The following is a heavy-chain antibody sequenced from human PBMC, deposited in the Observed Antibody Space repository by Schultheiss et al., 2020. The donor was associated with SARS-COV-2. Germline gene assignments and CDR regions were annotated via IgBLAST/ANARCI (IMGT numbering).Heavy chain of an antibody. CDR1: GGSFSGYY. J-gene: IGHJ6*02. D-gene: IGHD3-10*01. V-gene: IGHV4-34*01. Sequence: SQTLSLTCAVYGGSFSGYYWSWIRQPPGKALEWIGEINHSGSTNYNPSLKSRVTISVDTSKNQFSLKLSSVTAADTAVYYCAREGFYYGSGSYYGMDVWGQGTTVTVSS. CDR3: AREGFYYGSGSYYGMDV. CDR2: INHSGST.